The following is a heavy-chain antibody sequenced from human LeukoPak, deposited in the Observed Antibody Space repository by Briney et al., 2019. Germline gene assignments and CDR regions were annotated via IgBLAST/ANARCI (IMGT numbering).Heavy chain of an antibody. V-gene: IGHV3-21*01. D-gene: IGHD2-2*01. J-gene: IGHJ6*02. CDR3: ARTRIVVVPAHYYYGMDV. CDR2: ISSSSSYI. CDR1: GFTFSSYS. Sequence: GGSLRLSCAASGFTFSSYSMNWVRQAPGKGLEWVSSISSSSSYIYYADSVKGRFTISRDNSKNTLYLQMNSLRAEDTAVYYCARTRIVVVPAHYYYGMDVWGQGTTVTVSS.